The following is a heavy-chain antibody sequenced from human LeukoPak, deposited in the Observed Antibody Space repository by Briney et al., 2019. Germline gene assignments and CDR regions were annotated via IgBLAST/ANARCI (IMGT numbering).Heavy chain of an antibody. CDR1: GFTFDEYA. V-gene: IGHV3-9*01. Sequence: GGSLRLSCAASGFTFDEYAMHWVRQAPGKGLEWVSSISWNSGLLDYADPVKGRFTISRDNAENSLYLQMNSLKAEDTAFYYCAKVGIFGLVTYYFDYWGQGTLVTVSS. J-gene: IGHJ4*02. CDR3: AKVGIFGLVTYYFDY. D-gene: IGHD3/OR15-3a*01. CDR2: ISWNSGLL.